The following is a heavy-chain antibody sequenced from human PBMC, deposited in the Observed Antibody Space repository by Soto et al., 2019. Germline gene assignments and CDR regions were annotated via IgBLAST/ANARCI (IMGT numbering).Heavy chain of an antibody. CDR3: ARARCSSGQCYYFDY. CDR1: GFTFSSYN. V-gene: IGHV3-64*02. CDR2: ISRSGDRT. J-gene: IGHJ4*02. Sequence: EVQLMESGEGLVQPGGSLRLCCAASGFTFSSYNIHWIRQAPGKGLEFVSAISRSGDRTYYADSVKGRFTITRDNSKNTVWLQMGSLRAEDMAVYYCARARCSSGQCYYFDYWGRGALVSVSS. D-gene: IGHD2-15*01.